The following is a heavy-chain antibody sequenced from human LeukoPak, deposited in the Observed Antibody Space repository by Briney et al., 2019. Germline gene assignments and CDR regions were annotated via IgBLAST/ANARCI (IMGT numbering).Heavy chain of an antibody. CDR3: ARRKGPYGSGTYYDS. J-gene: IGHJ4*02. Sequence: GGSLRLSCAASGFPFDDYGMSWVRLAPGKGLEWVSGVSWNGAYTEYADSVRDRFTISRDNAKKSLYLQMNSLRVDDTALYYCARRKGPYGSGTYYDSWGQGTLVSVSS. D-gene: IGHD3-10*01. V-gene: IGHV3-20*04. CDR1: GFPFDDYG. CDR2: VSWNGAYT.